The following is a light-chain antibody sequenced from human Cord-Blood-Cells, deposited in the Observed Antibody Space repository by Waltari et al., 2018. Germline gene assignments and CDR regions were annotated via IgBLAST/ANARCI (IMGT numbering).Light chain of an antibody. Sequence: QSALTQPASVAWSPGPSITISCPGPSSDVGSYTFVPWYQQHPAKAPKLMLYEGSKRPSGVSKRFSGSKSGNTASLTISGLQAEDEADYYCCTYAGSSTWVFGGGTKLTVL. V-gene: IGLV2-23*01. J-gene: IGLJ3*02. CDR2: EGS. CDR1: SSDVGSYTF. CDR3: CTYAGSSTWV.